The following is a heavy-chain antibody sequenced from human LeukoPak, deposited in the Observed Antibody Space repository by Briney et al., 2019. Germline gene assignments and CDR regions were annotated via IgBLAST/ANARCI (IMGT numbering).Heavy chain of an antibody. CDR1: GFTFSNAW. J-gene: IGHJ4*02. V-gene: IGHV3-15*01. D-gene: IGHD5-18*01. Sequence: PGGSLRLSYAASGFTFSNAWMIWVRQAPGKGLEWVGRIKSKTDGGTTDYAAPVKGRFTISRDDSKNTLYLQMNSLKTEETAVYYCTTGQLWFRSPLGYWGQGTLVAVSS. CDR2: IKSKTDGGTT. CDR3: TTGQLWFRSPLGY.